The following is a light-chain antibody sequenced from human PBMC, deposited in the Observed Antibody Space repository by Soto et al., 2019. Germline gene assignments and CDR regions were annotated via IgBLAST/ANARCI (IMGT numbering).Light chain of an antibody. CDR2: DVT. Sequence: QSALTQPPSASGSPGQSVTISCTGSSSDVGLYDFVSWYQQHPGKAPKLMIYDVTKRPSGVPDRFSDSKSGITASLTVSGLQAEDEADYYCSSYAGFNQVTFGGGTKLTVL. CDR1: SSDVGLYDF. V-gene: IGLV2-8*01. CDR3: SSYAGFNQVT. J-gene: IGLJ2*01.